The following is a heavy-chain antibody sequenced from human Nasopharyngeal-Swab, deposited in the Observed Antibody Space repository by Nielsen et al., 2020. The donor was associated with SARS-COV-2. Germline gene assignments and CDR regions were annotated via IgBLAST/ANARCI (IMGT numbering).Heavy chain of an antibody. V-gene: IGHV1-2*06. J-gene: IGHJ3*01. CDR2: IYPNSGGT. D-gene: IGHD5-18*01. Sequence: ASVKVSCKASGYTFTGYYMHWVRQAPGQGLEWMGRIYPNSGGTNYAQKFQGRVTMTRDTSVSTAHMELSRLRSDDTAVYYCATSRAYTGAGSYGDALDVWGQGTMVTVSS. CDR3: ATSRAYTGAGSYGDALDV. CDR1: GYTFTGYY.